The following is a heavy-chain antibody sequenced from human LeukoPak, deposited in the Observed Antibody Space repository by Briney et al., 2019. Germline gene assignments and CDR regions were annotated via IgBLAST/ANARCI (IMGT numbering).Heavy chain of an antibody. J-gene: IGHJ3*01. Sequence: GESLKISCKGSGYRFTNYCIGWVRQMPGKGLEWMGIIYPVDSDTSYSPSFQGQVAISADKSISTAYLQWSSLKASDTAMYYCATFSGYYSYDTFDVWGQGTMVTVSS. CDR2: IYPVDSDT. V-gene: IGHV5-51*01. D-gene: IGHD3-22*01. CDR1: GYRFTNYC. CDR3: ATFSGYYSYDTFDV.